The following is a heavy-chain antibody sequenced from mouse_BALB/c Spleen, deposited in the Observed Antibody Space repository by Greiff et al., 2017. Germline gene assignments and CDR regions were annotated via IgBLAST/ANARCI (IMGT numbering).Heavy chain of an antibody. CDR2: LSSGGST. V-gene: IGHV5-6-5*01. Sequence: EVHLVESGGGLVKPGGSLKLSCAASGFTISSYAMSWVRQTSEKRLEWVASLSSGGSTYSPDSVKVRFTISRDIARNILDRQLSLLRYEDTAMYYCARGGMITTGGYFDYWGPGTTLTVAT. CDR3: ARGGMITTGGYFDY. CDR1: GFTISSYA. J-gene: IGHJ2*01. D-gene: IGHD1-1*01.